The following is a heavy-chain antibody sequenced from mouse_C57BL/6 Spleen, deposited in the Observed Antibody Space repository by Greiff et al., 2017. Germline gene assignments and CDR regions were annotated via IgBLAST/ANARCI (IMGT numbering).Heavy chain of an antibody. D-gene: IGHD1-1*01. V-gene: IGHV1-50*01. CDR2: IDPSDSYT. J-gene: IGHJ4*01. Sequence: QVQLQQPGAELVKPGASVKLSCKASGYTFTSYWMQWVKQRPGQGLEWIGEIDPSDSYTNYNQKFKGKATLTVDTYSSTAYMQLSSLTSEDSAVYYCARGVLPITTVERGYAMDYWGQGTSVTVSS. CDR1: GYTFTSYW. CDR3: ARGVLPITTVERGYAMDY.